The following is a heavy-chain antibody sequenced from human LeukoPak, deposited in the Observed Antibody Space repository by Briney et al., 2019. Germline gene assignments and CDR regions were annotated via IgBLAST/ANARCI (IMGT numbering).Heavy chain of an antibody. CDR2: IQDSGIT. D-gene: IGHD2-15*01. CDR1: GDSVSSGD. CDR3: AGRGHRYSRD. Sequence: KTSETLSLTCNVSGDSVSSGDWSWIRHSPGKGLEWIRFIQDSGITNYNPSLERPLLMSLDISKNQFSLNLRSVTAADTAVYYCAGRGHRYSRDWGQGILVTISS. J-gene: IGHJ1*01. V-gene: IGHV4-4*09.